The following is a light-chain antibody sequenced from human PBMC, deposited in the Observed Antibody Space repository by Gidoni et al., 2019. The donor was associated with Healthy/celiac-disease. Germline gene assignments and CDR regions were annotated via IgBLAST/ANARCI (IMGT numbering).Light chain of an antibody. CDR3: QQYGRSPSYT. CDR1: QSVTSSS. Sequence: EIVLTQSPGTLSLSPGERATLSCRASQSVTSSSLAWYQQKPGQAPRLLIYGVSSRATGIPDRFSGSGSGTDFTLTISRLEPEDFAVYYCQQYGRSPSYTFGQGTKLEIK. J-gene: IGKJ2*01. V-gene: IGKV3-20*01. CDR2: GVS.